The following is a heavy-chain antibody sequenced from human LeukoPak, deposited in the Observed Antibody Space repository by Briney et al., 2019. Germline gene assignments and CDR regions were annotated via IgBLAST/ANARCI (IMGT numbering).Heavy chain of an antibody. CDR2: IIPILGIA. V-gene: IGHV1-69*04. CDR1: GGTFSSYA. J-gene: IGHJ4*02. CDR3: ASHEYCSGGSCYGGFDY. D-gene: IGHD2-15*01. Sequence: GSSVKVSCKASGGTFSSYAISWVRQAPGQGLEWMGRIIPILGIANYAQKFQGRVTITADKSTSTAYMELSSLRSEDTAVYYCASHEYCSGGSCYGGFDYWGQGTLVTVSS.